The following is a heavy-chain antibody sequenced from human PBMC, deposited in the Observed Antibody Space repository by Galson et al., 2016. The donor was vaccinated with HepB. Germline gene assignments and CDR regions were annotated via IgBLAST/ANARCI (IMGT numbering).Heavy chain of an antibody. CDR3: ARDDYFRFGY. CDR2: ISSDETDI. D-gene: IGHD3-16*01. J-gene: IGHJ4*02. Sequence: SLRLSCAASGFNFRSYWMHWVRQVPGKGLVWVSRISSDETDIIYADSVKGRFTVSRDNAKNTLYLEMNSLRDEDTAVYYCARDDYFRFGYWGQGTLVTASA. CDR1: GFNFRSYW. V-gene: IGHV3-74*01.